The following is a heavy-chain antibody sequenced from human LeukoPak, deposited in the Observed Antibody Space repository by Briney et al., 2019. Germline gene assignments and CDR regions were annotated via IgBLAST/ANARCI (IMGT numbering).Heavy chain of an antibody. V-gene: IGHV3-23*01. CDR2: ISGSGGST. Sequence: GRSLRLSCAASGFTFSSYAMSWVRQAPGKGLGWVSAISGSGGSTYYADSVKGRFTISRDNSKNTLYLQMNSLRAEDTAVYYCANGGDYYYYMDVWGKGTTVTVSS. CDR1: GFTFSSYA. D-gene: IGHD3-10*01. CDR3: ANGGDYYYYMDV. J-gene: IGHJ6*03.